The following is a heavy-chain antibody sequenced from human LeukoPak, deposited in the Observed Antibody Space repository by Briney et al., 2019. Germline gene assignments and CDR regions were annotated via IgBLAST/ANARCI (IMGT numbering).Heavy chain of an antibody. Sequence: GGSLRLSCVASGFTFSHAWLSWVRQAPGKGLEWDGRIKSKTDGGTTDYAAPVKGRFTISRDDSKNTVYLQMNSLKTEDTAVYYCAKGPKQQLVGSRGHFFDYWGQGTLVTVSS. CDR3: AKGPKQQLVGSRGHFFDY. CDR2: IKSKTDGGTT. V-gene: IGHV3-15*01. J-gene: IGHJ4*02. D-gene: IGHD6-13*01. CDR1: GFTFSHAW.